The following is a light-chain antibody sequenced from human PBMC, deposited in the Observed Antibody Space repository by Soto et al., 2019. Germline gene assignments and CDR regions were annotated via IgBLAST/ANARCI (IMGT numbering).Light chain of an antibody. Sequence: QSVLTQPPSASGTPGQRITISCSGSSSNIGDNPVNWYQQLPGAAPKLLIYINDQRPSGVPDRFSGSKSGTSASLAMRGLQPEDEADYYCAAWDDSLNALFGTGTKVTVL. CDR3: AAWDDSLNAL. V-gene: IGLV1-44*01. CDR2: IND. CDR1: SSNIGDNP. J-gene: IGLJ1*01.